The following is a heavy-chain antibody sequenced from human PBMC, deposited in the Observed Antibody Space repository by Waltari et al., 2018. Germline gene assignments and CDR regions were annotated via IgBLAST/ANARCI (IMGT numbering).Heavy chain of an antibody. Sequence: QVQLVQSGAEVKKPGASVKVSCKASGYTFTSYGISWVRQAPGQGLEWMGWISAYNVNTSYAQKLQSRVTMTTDTSTSTAYMELRSLRSDDTAVDYCARVGDFWSGYSDAFDIWGQGTMVTVSS. V-gene: IGHV1-18*01. CDR1: GYTFTSYG. CDR3: ARVGDFWSGYSDAFDI. D-gene: IGHD3-3*01. J-gene: IGHJ3*02. CDR2: ISAYNVNT.